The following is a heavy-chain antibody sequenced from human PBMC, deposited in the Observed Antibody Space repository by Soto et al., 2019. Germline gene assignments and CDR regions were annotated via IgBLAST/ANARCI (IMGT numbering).Heavy chain of an antibody. CDR2: IIPIFGTA. CDR1: GGTFSSYA. CDR3: ARVGRHCSSTSCYPGWYYYGMDV. Sequence: ASVKVSCKASGGTFSSYAISWVRQAPGQGLEWMGGIIPIFGTANYAQKFQGRVTITADKSTSTAYMELSSLRSEDTAVYYCARVGRHCSSTSCYPGWYYYGMDVWGQGTMVTVSS. V-gene: IGHV1-69*06. J-gene: IGHJ6*02. D-gene: IGHD2-2*01.